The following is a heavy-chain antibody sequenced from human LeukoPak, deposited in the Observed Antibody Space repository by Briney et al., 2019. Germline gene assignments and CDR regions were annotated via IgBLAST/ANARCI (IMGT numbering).Heavy chain of an antibody. CDR3: ARGPTGAYYDILTGYYTSSGNTPSFDY. D-gene: IGHD3-9*01. J-gene: IGHJ4*02. Sequence: SGTLSLTCAVSGWTFSGYYWSWIRQPPGKGLEWIGEINHSGSTNYKPSLKSRVTISIDTSKNQLSLQLNSLTAADTAVYYWARGPTGAYYDILTGYYTSSGNTPSFDYWGQGTLVTVSS. CDR2: INHSGST. CDR1: GWTFSGYY. V-gene: IGHV4-34*01.